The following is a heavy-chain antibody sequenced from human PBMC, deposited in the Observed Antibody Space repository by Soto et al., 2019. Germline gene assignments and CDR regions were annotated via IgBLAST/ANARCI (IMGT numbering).Heavy chain of an antibody. D-gene: IGHD3-3*01. Sequence: GGSLRLSCAASGFTFSSYAMSWVRQAPGKGLEWVSAISGSGGSTYYADSVKGRFTISRDNSKNTLYLQMNSLRAEDTAVYYCAKPVSVLRFLEWLLYYYGMDVWGQGTTVTVSS. CDR2: ISGSGGST. J-gene: IGHJ6*02. CDR3: AKPVSVLRFLEWLLYYYGMDV. V-gene: IGHV3-23*01. CDR1: GFTFSSYA.